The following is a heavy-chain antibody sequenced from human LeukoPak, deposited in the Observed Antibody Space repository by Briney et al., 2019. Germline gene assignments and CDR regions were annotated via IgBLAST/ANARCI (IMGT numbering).Heavy chain of an antibody. CDR1: GFTFSSYA. CDR3: AKDGHYYDSSGYYYFDY. J-gene: IGHJ4*02. Sequence: PGGSLRLSCAASGFTFSSYAMSWVRQAPGKGLEWVSAISGSGGSTYYADSVKGRFTISGDNSKNTLYLQMNSLRAEDTAVYYCAKDGHYYDSSGYYYFDYWGQGTLVTVSS. V-gene: IGHV3-23*01. D-gene: IGHD3-22*01. CDR2: ISGSGGST.